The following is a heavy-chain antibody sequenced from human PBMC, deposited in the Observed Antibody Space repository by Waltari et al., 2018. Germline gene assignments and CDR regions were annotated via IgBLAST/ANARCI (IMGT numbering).Heavy chain of an antibody. CDR3: GREGGTSGYSGYLDT. V-gene: IGHV3-30*01. Sequence: QVQLVESGGGVVPPGRSLRLSCAAPACPYRISLIHWVRQAPGKGLECVAAMSYDGFGKYYADSVKGRFSIGRDDSQNTVYLQANSLTTEDTAVYYCGREGGTSGYSGYLDTWGQGTLVTVSS. D-gene: IGHD2-15*01. J-gene: IGHJ4*02. CDR1: ACPYRISL. CDR2: MSYDGFGK.